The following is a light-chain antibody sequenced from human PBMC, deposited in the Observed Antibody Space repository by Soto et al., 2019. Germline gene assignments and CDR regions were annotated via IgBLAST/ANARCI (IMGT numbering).Light chain of an antibody. J-gene: IGKJ2*01. Sequence: PGEGATLSCRASQSIDNFLAWYQQKFGQAPRLLIYDASSRATGIPDRFSGSGSGADFTLTISRLEPEDFAVYYCQHYGTSTRTFGQGTKLEIK. CDR1: QSIDNF. CDR2: DAS. CDR3: QHYGTSTRT. V-gene: IGKV3-20*01.